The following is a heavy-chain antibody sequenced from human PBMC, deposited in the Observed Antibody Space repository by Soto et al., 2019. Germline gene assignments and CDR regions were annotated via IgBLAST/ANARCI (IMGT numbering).Heavy chain of an antibody. Sequence: QITLKESGPTLVKPTQTLTLTSTFSVFSISTRAVGVGWIRQPPGKALEWLAFIYWNDDKRYSPSLKNRLTITNEPSKNLVDLTMSNMAPLDTATDHYAHRHELGSFEIWGKGTQVTVSS. J-gene: IGHJ3*02. CDR3: AHRHELGSFEI. V-gene: IGHV2-5*01. D-gene: IGHD1-26*01. CDR2: IYWNDDK. CDR1: VFSISTRAVG.